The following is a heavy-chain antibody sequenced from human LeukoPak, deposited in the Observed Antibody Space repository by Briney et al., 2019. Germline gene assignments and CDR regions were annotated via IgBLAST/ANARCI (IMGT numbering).Heavy chain of an antibody. Sequence: GESLKISCKGFGYSFRDYWIGWVRQMPGKDLEWMGIIFPGESHINYSPTFEGRVTISADKSISTAYLQWSSLKASDTAMYYCAIFGSSGYYSHFDYWGQGTLVTVSS. J-gene: IGHJ4*02. CDR3: AIFGSSGYYSHFDY. D-gene: IGHD3-22*01. CDR1: GYSFRDYW. CDR2: IFPGESHI. V-gene: IGHV5-51*01.